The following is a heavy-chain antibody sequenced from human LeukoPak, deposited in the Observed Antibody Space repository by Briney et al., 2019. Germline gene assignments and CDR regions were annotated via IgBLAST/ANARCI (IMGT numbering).Heavy chain of an antibody. CDR1: GFTFDDYA. J-gene: IGHJ4*02. Sequence: PGGSLRLSCVASGFTFDDYAMDWVRQAPGKGLEWVSGISWNSGSIGYADSVKGRFTISRDNAKNSLYLQMNSLRAEDTALYYCAKDFGEGDVYYFDYWGQGTLVTVSS. CDR3: AKDFGEGDVYYFDY. V-gene: IGHV3-9*01. D-gene: IGHD2-21*01. CDR2: ISWNSGSI.